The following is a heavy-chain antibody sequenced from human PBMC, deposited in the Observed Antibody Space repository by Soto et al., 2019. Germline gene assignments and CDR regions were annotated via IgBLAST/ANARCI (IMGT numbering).Heavy chain of an antibody. CDR2: INHRGSA. Sequence: QVQLQQWGAGLLKSSETLSLTCAVYGGSFSGYYWSWIRQPPGKGLEWIGEINHRGSANSNPSLTRRVSLSEDTSKSQFSLNLSSVPAADTAVYYSARTNIVVVPSSLFRRRGDYSFDSWGRGTLVTVSS. J-gene: IGHJ4*02. V-gene: IGHV4-34*01. CDR1: GGSFSGYY. CDR3: ARTNIVVVPSSLFRRRGDYSFDS. D-gene: IGHD2-2*01.